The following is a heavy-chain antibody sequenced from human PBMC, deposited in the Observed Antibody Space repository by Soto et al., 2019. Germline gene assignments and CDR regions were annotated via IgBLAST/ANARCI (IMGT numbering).Heavy chain of an antibody. Sequence: QVLLQQWGAGLLKPSETLSLTCAVYGGSFSGYYYSWVRQPPGKGLEWIGEINHSGRTNYNPSLKSRVTISVDTSKNQFSLKVNSVTAADTAVYYCARGPTTWPLDYWGRGTLVTVSS. V-gene: IGHV4-34*01. J-gene: IGHJ4*02. CDR3: ARGPTTWPLDY. D-gene: IGHD4-17*01. CDR1: GGSFSGYY. CDR2: INHSGRT.